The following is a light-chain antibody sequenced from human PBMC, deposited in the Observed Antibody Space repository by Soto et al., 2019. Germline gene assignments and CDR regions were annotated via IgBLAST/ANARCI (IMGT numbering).Light chain of an antibody. CDR2: GAS. J-gene: IGKJ3*01. CDR1: QSVSSN. V-gene: IGKV3-15*01. Sequence: EIVMTQSPATLSVSPGERATLSCRASQSVSSNLAWYQQKAGQAPRVLIYGASTRATGCPARFSGSGSGTEFTLAISSLQSEDFAVFYCQQYNDWPPHFGPGPKVDIK. CDR3: QQYNDWPPH.